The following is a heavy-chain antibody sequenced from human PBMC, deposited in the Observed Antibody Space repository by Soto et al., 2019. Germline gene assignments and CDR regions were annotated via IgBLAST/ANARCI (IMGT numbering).Heavy chain of an antibody. J-gene: IGHJ6*02. CDR1: GYSFSSYG. Sequence: QVQLVQSGGEVKRPGASMKVSCQASGYSFSSYGVSWVRQAPGQGLQWLGWVSADSGKTKYAQILQGRLTLTTDTSTNTGYMELRSLTSDDTAMYYCARDSPYSDFWGGVMESYSYNMDVWGQGTTVIVSS. CDR2: VSADSGKT. V-gene: IGHV1-18*01. D-gene: IGHD3-3*01. CDR3: ARDSPYSDFWGGVMESYSYNMDV.